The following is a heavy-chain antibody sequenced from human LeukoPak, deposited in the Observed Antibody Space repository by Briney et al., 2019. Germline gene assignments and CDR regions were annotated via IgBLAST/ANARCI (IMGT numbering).Heavy chain of an antibody. D-gene: IGHD3-22*01. CDR2: ISYDGSNK. CDR3: ARDWGTMIVGAFDI. Sequence: GGSLGLSCAASGFTFSSYAMHWVRQAPGKGLEWVAVISYDGSNKYYADSVKGRFTISRDNSKNTLYLQMNSLRAEDTAVYYCARDWGTMIVGAFDIWGQGTMVTVSS. J-gene: IGHJ3*02. CDR1: GFTFSSYA. V-gene: IGHV3-30-3*01.